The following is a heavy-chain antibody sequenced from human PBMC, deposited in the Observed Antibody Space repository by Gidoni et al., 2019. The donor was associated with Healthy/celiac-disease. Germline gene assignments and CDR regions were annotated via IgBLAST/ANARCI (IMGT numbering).Heavy chain of an antibody. CDR3: ARGFFGYYDSSGYYSYYGMDV. CDR2: SHHSGST. J-gene: IGHJ6*02. Sequence: QVQLQQWGAGLLKPSETLSLTCAVYGGSFSGYYWSWIRQPPGKGLEWIGESHHSGSTNYNPSLKSRVTISVDTSKNQFSLKLSSVTAADTAVYYCARGFFGYYDSSGYYSYYGMDVWGQGTTVTVSS. D-gene: IGHD3-22*01. V-gene: IGHV4-34*01. CDR1: GGSFSGYY.